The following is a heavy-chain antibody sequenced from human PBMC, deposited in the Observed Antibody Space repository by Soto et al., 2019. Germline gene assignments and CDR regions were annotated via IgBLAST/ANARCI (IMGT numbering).Heavy chain of an antibody. J-gene: IGHJ5*01. Sequence: VQLVESGGGVVQPGESLRLSCAASGFTITSVVMHWVRQAPGKGLEWVALMSFDGRKVEYADSAKGRFTISRDNSKNTLFLQLNSLRTEDTAVFYCARNNGGDSNGWPWGFDSWGQGTLVTVSS. V-gene: IGHV3-30*04. CDR1: GFTITSVV. CDR2: MSFDGRKV. CDR3: ARNNGGDSNGWPWGFDS. D-gene: IGHD6-19*01.